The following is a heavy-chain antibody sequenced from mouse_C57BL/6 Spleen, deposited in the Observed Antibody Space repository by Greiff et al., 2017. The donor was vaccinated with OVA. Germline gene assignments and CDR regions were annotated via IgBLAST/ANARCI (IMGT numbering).Heavy chain of an antibody. CDR1: GYTFTSYW. CDR2: IDPSDSYT. CDR3: ARRGGGYGEYYAMDY. V-gene: IGHV1-50*01. J-gene: IGHJ4*01. D-gene: IGHD2-2*01. Sequence: QVQLQQPGAELVKPGASVKLSCKASGYTFTSYWMQWVKQRPGQGLEWIGEIDPSDSYTNYNQKFKGKATLTVDTSSSTAYMQLSSLTSEDSAVYYCARRGGGYGEYYAMDYWGQGTSVTVSS.